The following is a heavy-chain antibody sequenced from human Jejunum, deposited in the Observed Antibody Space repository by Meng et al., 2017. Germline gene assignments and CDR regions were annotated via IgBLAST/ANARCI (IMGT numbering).Heavy chain of an antibody. D-gene: IGHD4-11*01. J-gene: IGHJ4*02. Sequence: SETLSLTCAVSGVSFTDYYWSWIRQPSGKGLEWIGEINLSGSTNYNPSLKSRVTISVDTSKTQFSLKLSSVTAADTAVYYCARSGKTTVNYLDWGQGTLVTVSS. CDR3: ARSGKTTVNYLD. CDR1: GVSFTDYY. CDR2: INLSGST. V-gene: IGHV4-34*01.